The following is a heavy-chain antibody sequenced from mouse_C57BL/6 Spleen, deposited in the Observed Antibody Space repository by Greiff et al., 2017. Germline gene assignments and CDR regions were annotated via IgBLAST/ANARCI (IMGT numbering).Heavy chain of an antibody. V-gene: IGHV3-6*01. Sequence: EVQRVESGPGLVKPSQSLSLTCSVTGYSITSGYYWNWIRQFPGNKLEWMGYISYDGSNNYNPSLKNRISITRDTSKNQFFLKLNSVTTEDTATYYCAILYYDLPYYFDYWGQGTTLTVSS. CDR3: AILYYDLPYYFDY. D-gene: IGHD1-1*02. CDR1: GYSITSGYY. J-gene: IGHJ2*01. CDR2: ISYDGSN.